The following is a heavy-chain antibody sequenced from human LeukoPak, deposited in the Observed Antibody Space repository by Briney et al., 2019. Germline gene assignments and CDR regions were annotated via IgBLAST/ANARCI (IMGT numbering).Heavy chain of an antibody. CDR1: GYSFTSYW. D-gene: IGHD3-10*01. CDR2: IDPSDSYA. J-gene: IGHJ5*02. Sequence: GESLKISCKGSGYSFTSYWISWVRQMPGKGLEWMGRIDPSDSYANYSPSFRGHVTISADKPISTAYLQWSSLKASDTAMYYCATMVRGGNWFDPWGQGTLVTVSS. CDR3: ATMVRGGNWFDP. V-gene: IGHV5-10-1*01.